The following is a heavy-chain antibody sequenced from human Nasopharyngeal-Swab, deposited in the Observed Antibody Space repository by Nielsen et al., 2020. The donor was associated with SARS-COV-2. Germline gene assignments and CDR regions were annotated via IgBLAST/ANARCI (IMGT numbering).Heavy chain of an antibody. J-gene: IGHJ6*03. V-gene: IGHV3-64D*09. D-gene: IGHD6-6*01. CDR2: IRSNGGST. CDR3: VKGPIAAPRYYMDV. Sequence: GESLKISCSASGFTFSNFAMHWVRQAPGKGLEYVSSIRSNGGSTYYADSVKGRFTMTRDNPKNILYLQMSSLRGDDTAVYFCVKGPIAAPRYYMDVWGKGTTVTVS. CDR1: GFTFSNFA.